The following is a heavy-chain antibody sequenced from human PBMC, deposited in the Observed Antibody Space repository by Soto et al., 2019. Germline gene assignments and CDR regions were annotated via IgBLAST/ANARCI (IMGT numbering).Heavy chain of an antibody. CDR2: ISGHNGIT. J-gene: IGHJ4*02. CDR1: GYTFTSYG. D-gene: IGHD2-21*01. Sequence: QVQLVQSGAEVKKPGASVKVSCKASGYTFTSYGISWVRQAPGQGLEWMGWISGHNGITNYAQKFQGRVTMTTDTSTSTADMELRSLRSADTAVYYCARDRGDLGNFDYWGQGTLVTVSS. V-gene: IGHV1-18*01. CDR3: ARDRGDLGNFDY.